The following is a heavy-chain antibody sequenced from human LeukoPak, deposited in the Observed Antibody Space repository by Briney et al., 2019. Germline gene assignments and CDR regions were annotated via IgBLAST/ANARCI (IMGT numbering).Heavy chain of an antibody. D-gene: IGHD3-22*01. J-gene: IGHJ4*02. CDR2: IYPGDSDT. CDR3: ARRSDSSGYHPWYFDY. V-gene: IGHV5-51*01. CDR1: GYSFTSYW. Sequence: GESLKISCKGSGYSFTSYWIGWVRQMPGKGLEWMGIIYPGDSDTRYSPSFQGQVTISADKSISTAYLQWSSLKASDTAMYYCARRSDSSGYHPWYFDYWGQGTLVTVSS.